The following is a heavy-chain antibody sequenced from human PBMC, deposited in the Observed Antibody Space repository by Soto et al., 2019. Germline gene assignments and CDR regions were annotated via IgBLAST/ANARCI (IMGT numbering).Heavy chain of an antibody. V-gene: IGHV1-69*02. Sequence: QVQLVQSGAEVKKPGSSVKVSCKASGGTFSSYTISWVRQAPGQGLEWMGRIIPILGIANYAQKFQGRVTLTAEKSTSTAYMELRSLRSEDTAVYYCARGGKDIVVVPAAGAFDIWGQGTMVTVSS. CDR1: GGTFSSYT. CDR3: ARGGKDIVVVPAAGAFDI. D-gene: IGHD2-2*01. CDR2: IIPILGIA. J-gene: IGHJ3*02.